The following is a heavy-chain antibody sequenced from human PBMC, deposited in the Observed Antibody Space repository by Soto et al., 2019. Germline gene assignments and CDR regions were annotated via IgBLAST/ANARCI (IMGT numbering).Heavy chain of an antibody. CDR3: ARDPESSSRGSSSWYHSYGMDV. Sequence: GWSLRLSCAASGFTFSSYGMHWVRQAPGKGREWGAVIWYDGSNKYYADSVKGRVTISRDNSKNTLYLQMTSLRAEDTAVYYCARDPESSSRGSSSWYHSYGMDVWGQGTTVTVSS. CDR2: IWYDGSNK. D-gene: IGHD6-13*01. V-gene: IGHV3-33*01. CDR1: GFTFSSYG. J-gene: IGHJ6*01.